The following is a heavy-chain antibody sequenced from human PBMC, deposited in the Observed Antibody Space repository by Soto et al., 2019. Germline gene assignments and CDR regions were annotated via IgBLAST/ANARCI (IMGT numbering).Heavy chain of an antibody. D-gene: IGHD3-22*01. CDR3: ARGKAILPYYYDGTGNGSYFDS. CDR1: GESLGGYY. V-gene: IGHV4-34*01. J-gene: IGHJ4*02. CDR2: INHSGST. Sequence: SETLSLTCAVYGESLGGYYWTWIRQPPGKGLEWIGEINHSGSTNYNPSLKSRVTISEDTPKNQFSLKLNSVTAADTAVYYCARGKAILPYYYDGTGNGSYFDSWGQGALVTVSS.